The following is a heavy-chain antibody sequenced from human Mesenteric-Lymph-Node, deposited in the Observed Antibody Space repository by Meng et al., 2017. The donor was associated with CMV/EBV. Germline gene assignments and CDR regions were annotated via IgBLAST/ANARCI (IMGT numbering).Heavy chain of an antibody. Sequence: GESLKISCAASGFTFSSYWMSWVRQAPGKGLEWVANIKQDGSDKYYVDSVKGRFTISRDSAKNSLYLLMNSLRAEDTAVYYCARGFWDIVIIPASISIWDYWGQGTLVTVSS. CDR1: GFTFSSYW. CDR2: IKQDGSDK. J-gene: IGHJ4*02. D-gene: IGHD2-2*02. CDR3: ARGFWDIVIIPASISIWDY. V-gene: IGHV3-7*01.